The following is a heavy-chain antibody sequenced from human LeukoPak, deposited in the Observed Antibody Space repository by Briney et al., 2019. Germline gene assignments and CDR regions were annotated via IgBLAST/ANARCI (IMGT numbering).Heavy chain of an antibody. CDR2: IAYDGINK. J-gene: IGHJ3*02. CDR1: GFTFSSNA. D-gene: IGHD1-26*01. CDR3: AKGGAGVGATTIGAFDI. Sequence: PGTSLRLSCAASGFTFSSNAMHWVRQAPGKGLESVAIIAYDGINKYYADSVKGRFTISRDNSKNTLYLQMNSRRAEDTAVYYCAKGGAGVGATTIGAFDIWGQGTMVTVSS. V-gene: IGHV3-30-3*01.